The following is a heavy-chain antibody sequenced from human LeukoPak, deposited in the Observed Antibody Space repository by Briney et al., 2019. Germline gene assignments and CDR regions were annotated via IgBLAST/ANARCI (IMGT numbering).Heavy chain of an antibody. CDR3: ARTEESGYSYVYFGYYYMDV. CDR1: GGSISGYY. V-gene: IGHV4-59*01. CDR2: IYYSGST. J-gene: IGHJ6*03. Sequence: SETLSLTCTVSGGSISGYYWSWIRQPPGKGLEWIGYIYYSGSTSYNSSLKSRVTISVDTSKNQFSLKLSSVTAADTAVYYCARTEESGYSYVYFGYYYMDVWGKGTTVTVSS. D-gene: IGHD5-18*01.